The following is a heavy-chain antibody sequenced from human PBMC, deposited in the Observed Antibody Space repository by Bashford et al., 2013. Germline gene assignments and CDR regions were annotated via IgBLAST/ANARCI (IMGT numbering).Heavy chain of an antibody. CDR1: GYTFTSYG. J-gene: IGHJ4*02. V-gene: IGHV1-18*01. D-gene: IGHD3-3*01. CDR2: ISAYNGNT. Sequence: ASVKVSCKASGYTFTSYGISWVRQAPGQGLEWMGWISAYNGNTNYAQKLQGRVTMTTDTSTSTAYMELRSLRSDDTAVYYCARDAYYDFWSGYFDLSGGSTCDYWGQGTLVTVSS. CDR3: ARDAYYDFWSGYFDLSGGSTCDY.